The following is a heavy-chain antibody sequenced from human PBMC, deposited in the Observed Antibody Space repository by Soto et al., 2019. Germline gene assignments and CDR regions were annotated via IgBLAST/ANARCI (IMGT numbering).Heavy chain of an antibody. CDR2: IFYSGST. V-gene: IGHV4-39*02. J-gene: IGHJ5*02. Sequence: PSETLSLTCTVSSGSISSAIYSWDWIRQPPGKGLEWIGSIFYSGSTYYNPSLKSRVTISVDTSKNQFSLTLTSVTAADTAVYYCARDAGIRGLPGVAPWGQGTLVTVSS. D-gene: IGHD2-15*01. CDR3: ARDAGIRGLPGVAP. CDR1: SGSISSAIYS.